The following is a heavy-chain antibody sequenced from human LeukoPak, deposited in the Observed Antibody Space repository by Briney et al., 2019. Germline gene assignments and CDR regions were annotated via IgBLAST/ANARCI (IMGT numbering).Heavy chain of an antibody. Sequence: GASVKVSCKASGYTFTGYYMHWVRQAPGQGLEWMGWINPNSGGTNYAQKFQGRVTMTRDTSISTAYMELSRLRSDDTAVYYCAEDQEGGYDLGNFDYWGQGTLVTVSS. J-gene: IGHJ4*02. CDR2: INPNSGGT. D-gene: IGHD5-12*01. CDR3: AEDQEGGYDLGNFDY. V-gene: IGHV1-2*02. CDR1: GYTFTGYY.